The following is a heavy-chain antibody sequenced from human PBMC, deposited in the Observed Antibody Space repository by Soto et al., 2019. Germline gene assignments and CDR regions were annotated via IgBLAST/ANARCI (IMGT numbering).Heavy chain of an antibody. V-gene: IGHV1-18*01. Sequence: QVQLVQSGGEEKKPGASVKFSCKASGYSFGSYSISWVRQAPGQGLEWMGRISAYTGDTNYAQKFQDRVTMTTDTSTSTAYMELRSLRSDDTAVYYCVPVLLDRGGYWGQGTLVTVSS. J-gene: IGHJ4*02. CDR3: VPVLLDRGGY. D-gene: IGHD2-15*01. CDR2: ISAYTGDT. CDR1: GYSFGSYS.